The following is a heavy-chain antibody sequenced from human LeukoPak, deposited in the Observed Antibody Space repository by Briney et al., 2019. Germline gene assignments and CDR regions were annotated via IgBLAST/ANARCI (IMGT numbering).Heavy chain of an antibody. J-gene: IGHJ5*02. CDR3: AKLTTAGKFHWFDP. Sequence: QPGGSLRLSCAASGFTFSSFSMNWIRQAPGKGLEWVSAISGSGGSTYYADSVKGRFTISRDNSKNTLYLQMNSLRAEDTAVYYCAKLTTAGKFHWFDPWGQGTLVTVSS. CDR2: ISGSGGST. D-gene: IGHD6-13*01. V-gene: IGHV3-23*01. CDR1: GFTFSSFS.